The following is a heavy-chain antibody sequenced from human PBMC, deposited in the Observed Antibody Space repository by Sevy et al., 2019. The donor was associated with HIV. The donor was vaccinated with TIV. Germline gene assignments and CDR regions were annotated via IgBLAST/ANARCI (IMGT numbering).Heavy chain of an antibody. CDR2: FDPEDGET. D-gene: IGHD3-22*01. CDR1: GYTLTELS. CDR3: TTMEYFYDGSTYLNGDY. J-gene: IGHJ4*02. V-gene: IGHV1-24*01. Sequence: ASVKVSCKVSGYTLTELSMHWVRQAPGKGLEWMGGFDPEDGETIYAQKFQGRVTMTEDTSTDTAYMELSSLKSEDTAVYYCTTMEYFYDGSTYLNGDYWGQGTLVTVSS.